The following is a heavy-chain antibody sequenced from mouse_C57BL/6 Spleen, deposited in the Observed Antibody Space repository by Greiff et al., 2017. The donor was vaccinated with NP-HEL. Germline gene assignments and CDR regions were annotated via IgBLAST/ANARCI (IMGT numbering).Heavy chain of an antibody. CDR2: ISSGSSTI. V-gene: IGHV5-17*01. CDR3: ARGSYDYDAMDY. Sequence: EVKLMESGGGLVKPGGSLKLSCAASGFTFSDYGMHCVRQAPEKGLEWVAYISSGSSTIYYADTVKGRFTISRDNAKNTLFLQMTSLRSEDTAMYYCARGSYDYDAMDYWGQGTSVTVSS. CDR1: GFTFSDYG. J-gene: IGHJ4*01.